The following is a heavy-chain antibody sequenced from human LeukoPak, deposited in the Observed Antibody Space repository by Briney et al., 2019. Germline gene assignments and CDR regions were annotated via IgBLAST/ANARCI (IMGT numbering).Heavy chain of an antibody. CDR3: ARDLMTTVTSSFDY. V-gene: IGHV1-8*01. D-gene: IGHD4-11*01. CDR2: MNPNSGNT. CDR1: GYTFTSYD. Sequence: GASVKVSCKASGYTFTSYDINWVRHAHGQGLEWMGWMNPNSGNTGYAQKFQGRVTMTRNTSVSTAYMELSSLRSEDTAVYYCARDLMTTVTSSFDYWGQGTLVTVSS. J-gene: IGHJ4*02.